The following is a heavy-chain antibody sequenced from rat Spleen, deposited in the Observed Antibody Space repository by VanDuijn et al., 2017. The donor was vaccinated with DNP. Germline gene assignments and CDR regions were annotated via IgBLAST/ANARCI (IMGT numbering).Heavy chain of an antibody. CDR1: GFTFSDHN. D-gene: IGHD1-11*01. Sequence: EVKLVESGGGLVQPGRSLKLSCAASGFTFSDHNMAWVRQAPKKGLEWVASISGGGGNTYYRDSVKGRFTISRDNAKSTLYLQMNSLRSEDTATYYCTRINYGGYYYVMDAWGQGASVTVSS. V-gene: IGHV5-25*01. CDR2: ISGGGGNT. CDR3: TRINYGGYYYVMDA. J-gene: IGHJ4*01.